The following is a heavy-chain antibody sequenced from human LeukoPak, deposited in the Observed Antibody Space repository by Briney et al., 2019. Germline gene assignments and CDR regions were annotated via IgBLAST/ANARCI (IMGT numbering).Heavy chain of an antibody. D-gene: IGHD3-10*01. CDR2: INHSGST. CDR3: ARAPRGYYFDY. V-gene: IGHV4-34*01. J-gene: IGHJ4*02. Sequence: PSETLSLTCAVYGGSFSGYYWSWIRQPPGKGLEWIGEINHSGSTNYNPSLKSRVTISVDTSKNQFSLLLTSVTAADTAVYYCARAPRGYYFDYWGQGTLVTVSS. CDR1: GGSFSGYY.